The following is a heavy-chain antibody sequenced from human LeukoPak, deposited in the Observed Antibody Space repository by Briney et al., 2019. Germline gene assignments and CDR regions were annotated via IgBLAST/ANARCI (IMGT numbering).Heavy chain of an antibody. CDR2: INHSGST. V-gene: IGHV4-34*01. CDR3: ARATYYYDSSGYYYFDY. Sequence: PSETLSLTCAVYGGSFSGYYWSWIRQPPGKGLEWIGEINHSGSTNYNPSLKSRVTISVDTSKNQFSLKLSSVTAADTAVYYCARATYYYDSSGYYYFDYWGQGTLVTVSS. D-gene: IGHD3-22*01. CDR1: GGSFSGYY. J-gene: IGHJ4*02.